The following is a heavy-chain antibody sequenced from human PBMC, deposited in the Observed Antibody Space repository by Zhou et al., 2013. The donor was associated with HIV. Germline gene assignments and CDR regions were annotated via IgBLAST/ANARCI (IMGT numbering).Heavy chain of an antibody. Sequence: QVQLVQSGAEVKKPGSSVKVSCKASGGTFSSYAISWVRQAPGQGLEWMGGIIPIFGTANYAQKFQGRVTITTDESTSTAYMELSSLRSEDTAVYYCARETAYCGGDCYSRGAFDIWGQGTMVTVSS. CDR1: GGTFSSYA. D-gene: IGHD2-21*01. V-gene: IGHV1-69*05. CDR3: ARETAYCGGDCYSRGAFDI. CDR2: IIPIFGTA. J-gene: IGHJ3*02.